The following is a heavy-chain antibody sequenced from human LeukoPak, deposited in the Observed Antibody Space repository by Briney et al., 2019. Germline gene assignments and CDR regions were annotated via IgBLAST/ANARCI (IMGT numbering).Heavy chain of an antibody. CDR2: INPNSGGT. CDR3: ATAYYDILTGYYTPPSY. J-gene: IGHJ4*02. Sequence: ASVKVSCKASGYTFTGYYMHWVRQAPGQGLEWMGWINPNSGGTNYAQKFQGRVTMTRDTSISTAYMELSRLRSDDTAVYYCATAYYDILTGYYTPPSYWGQGTLVTVSS. D-gene: IGHD3-9*01. CDR1: GYTFTGYY. V-gene: IGHV1-2*02.